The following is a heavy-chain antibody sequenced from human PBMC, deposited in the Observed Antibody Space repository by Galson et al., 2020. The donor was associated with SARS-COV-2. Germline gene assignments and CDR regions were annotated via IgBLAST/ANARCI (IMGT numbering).Heavy chain of an antibody. V-gene: IGHV4-39*07. CDR3: ARGYYYDSSGYYLDY. J-gene: IGHJ4*02. D-gene: IGHD3-22*01. CDR2: IYYSGST. CDR1: GGSISSSSYY. Sequence: SETLSFTCTVSGGSISSSSYYWGWIRQPPGKGLEWIGSIYYSGSTYYNPSLKSRVTISVDTSKNQFSLKLSSVTAADTAVYYCARGYYYDSSGYYLDYGGQGTLVTVSS.